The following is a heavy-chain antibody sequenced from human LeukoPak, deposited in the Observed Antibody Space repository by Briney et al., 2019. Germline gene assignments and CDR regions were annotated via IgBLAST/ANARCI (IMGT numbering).Heavy chain of an antibody. J-gene: IGHJ4*02. V-gene: IGHV3-33*01. Sequence: GGSLRLPCAASGFTFSTYGMHWVRQAPGKALEWVAVIWYDGSNKYYADSVKGRFTISRDNSKSTLYLQMNSLRAEDTAVYYCGRDLFMIVVPGQNVLDYWGQGTLVTVSS. CDR3: GRDLFMIVVPGQNVLDY. CDR2: IWYDGSNK. CDR1: GFTFSTYG. D-gene: IGHD3-22*01.